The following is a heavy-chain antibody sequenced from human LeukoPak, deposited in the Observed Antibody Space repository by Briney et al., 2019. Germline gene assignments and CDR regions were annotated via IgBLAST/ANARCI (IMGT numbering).Heavy chain of an antibody. CDR3: AKKGFHDGYGYDY. Sequence: GGSLRLSCAASGFTFSSYGMHWVRQAPGKGLEWVAFIRYDGSNKYYADSVKGRFTISRDNSKNTLYLQMNSLRAEDTAVYYCAKKGFHDGYGYDYWGQGTLVTVSS. V-gene: IGHV3-30*02. D-gene: IGHD5-18*01. J-gene: IGHJ4*02. CDR1: GFTFSSYG. CDR2: IRYDGSNK.